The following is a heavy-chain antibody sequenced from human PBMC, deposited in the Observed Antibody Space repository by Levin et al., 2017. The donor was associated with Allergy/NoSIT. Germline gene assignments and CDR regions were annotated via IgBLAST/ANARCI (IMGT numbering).Heavy chain of an antibody. D-gene: IGHD5-18*01. CDR3: ARIGYSYGWSFDL. Sequence: SETLSLTCAVYGGSLSGYYWSWIRQPPGKGLEWIGEINESGSTTYTPSLKSRVTISVDTSRNQFSLKVTSVTAADTAFYYCARIGYSYGWSFDLWGQGTMVTVTS. CDR2: INESGST. V-gene: IGHV4-34*01. J-gene: IGHJ3*01. CDR1: GGSLSGYY.